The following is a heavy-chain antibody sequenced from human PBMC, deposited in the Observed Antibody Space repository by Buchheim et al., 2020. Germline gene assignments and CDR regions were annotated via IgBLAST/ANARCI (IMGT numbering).Heavy chain of an antibody. CDR3: ARETGLAAAGTLYYYYGMDV. CDR1: GYTFTGYY. D-gene: IGHD6-13*01. J-gene: IGHJ6*02. CDR2: INPNSGGT. V-gene: IGHV1-2*04. Sequence: QVQLVQSGAEVKKPGASVKVSCKASGYTFTGYYMHWVRQAPGQGLEWMGWINPNSGGTNYAQKFQGWVTMTRDTSISIAYMELSRLRSDDTAVYYCARETGLAAAGTLYYYYGMDVWGQGTT.